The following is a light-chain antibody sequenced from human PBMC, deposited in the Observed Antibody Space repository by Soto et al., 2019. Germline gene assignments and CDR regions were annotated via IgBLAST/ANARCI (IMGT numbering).Light chain of an antibody. CDR1: SSDVGGYDY. CDR2: DVS. Sequence: QSALTQPPSASGSPGQSVTISCTGTSSDVGGYDYVSWYQQHPGKAPKVMIYDVSKRPSGVPDRFSGSKSGNTASLTISGLQAEDEADYYCCSYAGSYTYVFGTGTKVTVL. CDR3: CSYAGSYTYV. J-gene: IGLJ1*01. V-gene: IGLV2-11*01.